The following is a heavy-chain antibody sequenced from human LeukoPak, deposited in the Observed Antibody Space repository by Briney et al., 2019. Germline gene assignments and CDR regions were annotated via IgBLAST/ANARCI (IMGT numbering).Heavy chain of an antibody. J-gene: IGHJ4*02. CDR3: ARGRRVAAAADY. V-gene: IGHV1-46*01. D-gene: IGHD6-13*01. CDR2: INPSGGST. Sequence: ASVKVSCKASGYTFTNYYMHWVRQAPGQGLEWMGIINPSGGSTSYAQKFQGRVTITADESTSTAYMELSSLRSEDTAVYYCARGRRVAAAADYWGQGTLVTVSS. CDR1: GYTFTNYY.